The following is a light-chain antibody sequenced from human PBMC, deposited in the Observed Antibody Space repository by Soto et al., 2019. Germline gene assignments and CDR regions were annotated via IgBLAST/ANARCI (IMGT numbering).Light chain of an antibody. Sequence: QSALPRPAPLSGSPGQSITISGTGTSSDFGGYNYVSWYQQHPGKAPKLMIYDVSNRPSGVSNRFSGSKSGNTASLTISGLQAEDEADYYCSSYTSSSTLVFGTGTKVTVL. CDR2: DVS. CDR3: SSYTSSSTLV. J-gene: IGLJ1*01. V-gene: IGLV2-14*01. CDR1: SSDFGGYNY.